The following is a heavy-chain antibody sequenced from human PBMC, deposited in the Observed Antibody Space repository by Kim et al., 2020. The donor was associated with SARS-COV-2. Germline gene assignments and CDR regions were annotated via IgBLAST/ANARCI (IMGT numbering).Heavy chain of an antibody. V-gene: IGHV4-31*03. CDR2: IYYSGST. CDR1: GGSISSGGYY. D-gene: IGHD3-22*01. J-gene: IGHJ5*02. CDR3: AREIYYYDSSGYHVQAFDP. Sequence: SETLSLTCTVSGGSISSGGYYWSWIRQHPGKGLEWIGYIYYSGSTYYNPSLKSRVTISVDTSKNQFSLKLSSVTAAVTAVYYCAREIYYYDSSGYHVQAFDPWGQGTLVTVSS.